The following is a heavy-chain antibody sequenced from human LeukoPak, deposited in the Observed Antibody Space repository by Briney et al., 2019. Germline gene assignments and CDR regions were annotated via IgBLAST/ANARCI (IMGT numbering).Heavy chain of an antibody. J-gene: IGHJ4*02. CDR1: GFTVSSNY. CDR2: IYSGGST. V-gene: IGHV3-66*02. CDR3: ARARSARIVEIDY. D-gene: IGHD2-15*01. Sequence: GGSLRLXCAASGFTVSSNYMSWVRQAPGKGLESVSVIYSGGSTYYADSVKGQFTISRDNFKNTLYLQMNSLRAEDTAVYYCARARSARIVEIDYWGQGTLVTVSS.